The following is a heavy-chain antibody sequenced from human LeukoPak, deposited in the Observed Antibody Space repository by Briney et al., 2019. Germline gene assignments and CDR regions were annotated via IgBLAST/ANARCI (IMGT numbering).Heavy chain of an antibody. CDR3: ARTMPTLPTHGELDL. CDR2: ISTKAGDS. CDR1: GYTFSSYV. V-gene: IGHV1-18*01. J-gene: IGHJ5*02. D-gene: IGHD4-17*01. Sequence: AAVKVSGKGAGYTFSSYVLSWVRQAAGQGLEWVGRISTKAGDSVYAQKLQGRVTMTTDTSTSTAYLELRSLSSADTAVYYCARTMPTLPTHGELDLWGQGTQVTVSS.